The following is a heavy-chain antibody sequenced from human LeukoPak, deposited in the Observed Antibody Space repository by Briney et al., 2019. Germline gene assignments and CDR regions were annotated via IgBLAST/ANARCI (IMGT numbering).Heavy chain of an antibody. J-gene: IGHJ4*02. Sequence: GGSLRLSCAASGFTFSSYAMSWVRQAPGKGLEWVSAISGSGGTAYYADSVKGRFTISRDNSKNTLYLQMDSLRAEDTAVYYCAKGGSGWYKYDCWGQGTLVSVSS. V-gene: IGHV3-23*01. CDR3: AKGGSGWYKYDC. D-gene: IGHD6-19*01. CDR2: ISGSGGTA. CDR1: GFTFSSYA.